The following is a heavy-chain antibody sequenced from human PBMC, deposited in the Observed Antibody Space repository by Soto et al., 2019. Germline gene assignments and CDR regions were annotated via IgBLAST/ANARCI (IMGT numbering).Heavy chain of an antibody. J-gene: IGHJ4*02. V-gene: IGHV1-8*01. D-gene: IGHD2-2*01. CDR1: GYTFTSSD. Sequence: QVQLVQSGPEVKKPGASVKVSCKASGYTFTSSDINWVRQATGQGPEWMGWMNPNSGNTGYAQKFQGRATMTRDNSISTAYMELSSLRSEDTAVYYCARGSLECSRASCYEYWGQGTLVTVS. CDR3: ARGSLECSRASCYEY. CDR2: MNPNSGNT.